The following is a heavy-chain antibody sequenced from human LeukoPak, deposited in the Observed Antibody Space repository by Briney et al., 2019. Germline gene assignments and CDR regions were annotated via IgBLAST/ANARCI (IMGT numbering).Heavy chain of an antibody. V-gene: IGHV1-69*01. CDR3: AREPYCSGGSCCLHHYYYYGMDV. J-gene: IGHJ6*02. Sequence: SVKVSCKASGGTFSSYAISWVRQAPGQGLEWMGGIIPIFGTANYAQKFQGRVTITADESTSTAYMELSSLRSEDTAVYYCAREPYCSGGSCCLHHYYYYGMDVWGQGTTVTVSS. CDR2: IIPIFGTA. CDR1: GGTFSSYA. D-gene: IGHD2-15*01.